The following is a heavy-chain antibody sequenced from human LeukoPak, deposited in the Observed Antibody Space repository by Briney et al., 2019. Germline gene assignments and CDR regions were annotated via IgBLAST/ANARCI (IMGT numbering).Heavy chain of an antibody. CDR3: ARSPFRVGRAFDI. V-gene: IGHV4-34*01. J-gene: IGHJ3*02. Sequence: PSETLSLTCAVYGGSFSGYYWSWIRQPPGKGLEWIGETNHSGSTNYNPSLKSRVTISVDTSKNQFSLKLSSVTAADTAVYYCARSPFRVGRAFDIWGQGTMVTVSS. CDR2: TNHSGST. D-gene: IGHD3-16*01. CDR1: GGSFSGYY.